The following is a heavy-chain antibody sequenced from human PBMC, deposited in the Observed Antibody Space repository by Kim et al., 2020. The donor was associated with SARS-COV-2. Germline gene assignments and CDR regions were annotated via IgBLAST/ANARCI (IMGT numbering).Heavy chain of an antibody. D-gene: IGHD3-10*01. Sequence: GGSLRLSCAASGFTFSSYAMSWVRQAPGKGLEWVSDIYRGGSSTYYADSVKGRFTISRENSKNTLYLQMNSLRAEDRAVYYCAKDAPTHRGLDDWGQGTLVTVSS. J-gene: IGHJ4*02. CDR1: GFTFSSYA. CDR3: AKDAPTHRGLDD. CDR2: IYRGGSST. V-gene: IGHV3-23*03.